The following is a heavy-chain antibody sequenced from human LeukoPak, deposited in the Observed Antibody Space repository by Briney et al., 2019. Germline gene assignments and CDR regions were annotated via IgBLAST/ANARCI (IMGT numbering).Heavy chain of an antibody. CDR3: ARAKLLARRHYYFDY. Sequence: PGGSLRLSCAASGFTFSSYAMSWVRQAPGKGLEWVSAISGSGGSTYYADSVKGRFTISRDNSKNTLYLQMNSLRAEDTAVYYCARAKLLARRHYYFDYWGQGTLVTVSS. CDR2: ISGSGGST. J-gene: IGHJ4*02. V-gene: IGHV3-23*01. CDR1: GFTFSSYA. D-gene: IGHD1-1*01.